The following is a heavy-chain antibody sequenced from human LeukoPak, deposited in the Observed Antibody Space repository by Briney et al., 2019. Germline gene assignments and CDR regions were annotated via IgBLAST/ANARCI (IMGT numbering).Heavy chain of an antibody. CDR3: AHFKGGSFDF. CDR1: GGSISSSSYY. V-gene: IGHV4-39*01. J-gene: IGHJ3*01. CDR2: IYYSGST. Sequence: MSSETLSLTCTVSGGSISSSSYYWGWIRQPPGKGLEWIGSIYYSGSTYYNPSLKSRVTISVDTSKNQFSLKLTSVTAADTAVYYCAHFKGGSFDFWGQGTMVTVSS. D-gene: IGHD1-26*01.